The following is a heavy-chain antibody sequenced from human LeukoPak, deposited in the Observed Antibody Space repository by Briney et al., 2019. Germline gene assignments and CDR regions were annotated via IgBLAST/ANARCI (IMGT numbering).Heavy chain of an antibody. CDR3: ARGNDILTGYYRLYFDY. CDR1: GYSFTRYA. D-gene: IGHD3-9*01. J-gene: IGHJ4*02. Sequence: GASVKVSCKTSGYSFTRYAISWMRPAPGQGLEWRGWINPNSGGTNYAQKFQGRVTMTRDTSISTAYMELSRLRSDDTAVYYCARGNDILTGYYRLYFDYWGQGTLVTVSS. V-gene: IGHV1-2*02. CDR2: INPNSGGT.